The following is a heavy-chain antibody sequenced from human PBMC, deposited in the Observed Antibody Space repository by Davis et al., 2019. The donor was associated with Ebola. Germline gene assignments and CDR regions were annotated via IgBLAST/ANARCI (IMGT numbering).Heavy chain of an antibody. CDR3: VQHGPGDFWYFGL. D-gene: IGHD4-17*01. CDR2: IYSGGNT. CDR1: GFTVSSNY. V-gene: IGHV3-53*01. J-gene: IGHJ2*01. Sequence: GSLKISCAASGFTVSSNYMSWVRQAPGKGLEWVSVIYSGGNTIYADSVKGRLTISRDISENTLYLQMNNLRDEDTAMYYCVQHGPGDFWYFGLWGRGTLVTVSS.